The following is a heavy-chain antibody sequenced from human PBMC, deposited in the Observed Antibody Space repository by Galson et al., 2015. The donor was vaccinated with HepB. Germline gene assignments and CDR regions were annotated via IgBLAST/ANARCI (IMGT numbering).Heavy chain of an antibody. CDR3: ARDSPYSSSRWGYYYGMDV. V-gene: IGHV1-69*06. Sequence: SVKVSCKASGGTFSSYAISWVRQAPGQGLEWMGGIIPIFGTANYAQKFQGRVTITADKSTSTAYMELSSLRSEDTAVYYCARDSPYSSSRWGYYYGMDVWGQGTTVTVSS. J-gene: IGHJ6*02. CDR1: GGTFSSYA. CDR2: IIPIFGTA. D-gene: IGHD6-6*01.